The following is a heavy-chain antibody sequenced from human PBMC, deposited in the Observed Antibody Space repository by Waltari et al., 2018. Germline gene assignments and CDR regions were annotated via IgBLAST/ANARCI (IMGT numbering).Heavy chain of an antibody. D-gene: IGHD3-22*01. Sequence: QVQLVQSGAEVKKPGSSVKVSCKASGGTFSSYAISWVRQAPGQGLEWMGGIIPIFGTANYAQKFQGRVTITADESTSTAYMELSSLRSEDTAVYYCARGAKDYYDSSGYYPIDYWGQGTLVTVSS. J-gene: IGHJ4*02. V-gene: IGHV1-69*01. CDR3: ARGAKDYYDSSGYYPIDY. CDR2: IIPIFGTA. CDR1: GGTFSSYA.